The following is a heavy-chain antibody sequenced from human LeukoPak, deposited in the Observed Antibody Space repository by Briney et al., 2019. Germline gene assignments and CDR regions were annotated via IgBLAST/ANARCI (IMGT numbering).Heavy chain of an antibody. D-gene: IGHD3-3*01. CDR2: ISAYNGNT. CDR3: ARETPYITIFGGDSPMDV. V-gene: IGHV1-18*01. Sequence: ASVKVSCKSSGYTFTSYGISWVRQAPGQGLEWMGWISAYNGNTNYAQKLQGGVTMTTDTSTSTAYMELRSLRSDDTAVYYCARETPYITIFGGDSPMDVWGQGTTVTVSS. J-gene: IGHJ6*02. CDR1: GYTFTSYG.